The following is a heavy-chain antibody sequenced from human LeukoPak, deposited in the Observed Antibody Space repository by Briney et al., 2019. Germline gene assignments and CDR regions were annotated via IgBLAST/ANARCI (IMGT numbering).Heavy chain of an antibody. J-gene: IGHJ4*02. CDR2: IYPGDSDT. Sequence: GGSLKISFKGSGYRFTSYWIGWVRPMPGKGLEWMGIIYPGDSDTRYSPSFQGQVTISADKSISTAYLQWSSLKASDTAMYYCARRSSGWTLGYWGQGTLVTVSS. D-gene: IGHD6-19*01. CDR1: GYRFTSYW. V-gene: IGHV5-51*01. CDR3: ARRSSGWTLGY.